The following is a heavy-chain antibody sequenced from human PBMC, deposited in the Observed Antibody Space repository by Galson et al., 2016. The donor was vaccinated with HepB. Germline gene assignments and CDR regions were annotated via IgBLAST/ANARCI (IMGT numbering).Heavy chain of an antibody. J-gene: IGHJ4*02. V-gene: IGHV3-7*03. CDR1: GFSIRKYW. CDR3: ARVITFYDLMDC. D-gene: IGHD3-3*01. Sequence: SLRLSCAASGFSIRKYWVQWVRLVPGKGLEWVASISDDGGKTYYVDSVKGRFTISRDTAKNSLYLQMNSLRAEDTAVYFCARVITFYDLMDCWGQGAVVTVSS. CDR2: ISDDGGKT.